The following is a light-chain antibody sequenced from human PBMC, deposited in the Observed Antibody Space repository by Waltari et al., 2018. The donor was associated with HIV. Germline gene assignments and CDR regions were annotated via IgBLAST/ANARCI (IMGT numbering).Light chain of an antibody. V-gene: IGLV1-47*01. CDR3: AVWDDSLGGAV. J-gene: IGLJ2*01. Sequence: QSVVTQPPSASGTPGQRVTISCSGSGSNIGTYSVNWYQHFPGTAPKLLIYMNEQRPAGGPCRVCGSQSVTSAALAISGLQYDDEADYYCAVWDDSLGGAVFGGGTKLTVL. CDR1: GSNIGTYS. CDR2: MNE.